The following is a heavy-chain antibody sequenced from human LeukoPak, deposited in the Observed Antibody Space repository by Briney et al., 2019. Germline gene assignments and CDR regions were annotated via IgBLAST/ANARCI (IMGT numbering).Heavy chain of an antibody. Sequence: GGSLRLSCAASGFTFSSFGMNWVRQAPGKGLEWVSYIGSGSSAIYYADSVKGRFTISRDNAKNSLFLQMNSLRDEDAAVYYCARASRSGYDYWGQGTLGTVSS. CDR3: ARASRSGYDY. CDR1: GFTFSSFG. CDR2: IGSGSSAI. D-gene: IGHD3-22*01. V-gene: IGHV3-48*02. J-gene: IGHJ4*02.